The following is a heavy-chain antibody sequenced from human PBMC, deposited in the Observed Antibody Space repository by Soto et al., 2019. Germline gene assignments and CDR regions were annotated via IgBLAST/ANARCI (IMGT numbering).Heavy chain of an antibody. V-gene: IGHV4-59*02. CDR2: IYYRGST. CDR3: ARGVNYYDSSGSSWFDP. CDR1: GGSVCSYD. D-gene: IGHD3-22*01. Sequence: PSEILSLPWSVAGGSVCSYDWAWSRQHPGKGLERIGYIYYRGSTNYNPSLKSRVTISVDRSKNQFSLKLNSVTAADTAVYYCARGVNYYDSSGSSWFDPWGQGALVTSPQ. J-gene: IGHJ5*02.